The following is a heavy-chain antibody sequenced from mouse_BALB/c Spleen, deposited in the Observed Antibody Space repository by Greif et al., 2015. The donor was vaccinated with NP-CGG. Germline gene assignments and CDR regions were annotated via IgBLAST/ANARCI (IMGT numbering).Heavy chain of an antibody. V-gene: IGHV1-80*01. D-gene: IGHD2-4*01. J-gene: IGHJ3*01. CDR1: GYAFSSYW. Sequence: QVQLQQSGAELVRPGSSVKISCKASGYAFSSYWMNWVKQRLGPGLEWIGQIYPGDGDTNYNGKFKGKATLTADKSSSAAYMQLSSLTSEDSAVYFCARWDYDYDGGCAYWGQGTLVTVSA. CDR3: ARWDYDYDGGCAY. CDR2: IYPGDGDT.